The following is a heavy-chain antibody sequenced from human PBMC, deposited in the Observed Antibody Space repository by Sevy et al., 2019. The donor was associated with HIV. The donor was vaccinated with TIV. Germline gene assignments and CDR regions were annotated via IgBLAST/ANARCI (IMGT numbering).Heavy chain of an antibody. D-gene: IGHD3-22*01. CDR2: IYYSGST. Sequence: SETLSLTCTVSGGSISSGDYYWSWIRQPPGKGLEWIGYIYYSGSTYYNPSLKSRVTISVDTSKNQFSLKLSSVTAADTAVYYCARVPLTYYYDSSGYLLSAFDIWGQGTMVTVSS. CDR1: GGSISSGDYY. CDR3: ARVPLTYYYDSSGYLLSAFDI. V-gene: IGHV4-30-4*01. J-gene: IGHJ3*02.